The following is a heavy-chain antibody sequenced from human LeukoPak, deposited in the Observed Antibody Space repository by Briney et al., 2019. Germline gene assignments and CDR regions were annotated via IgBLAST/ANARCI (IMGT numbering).Heavy chain of an antibody. J-gene: IGHJ4*02. D-gene: IGHD6-13*01. CDR1: GFSFSGHW. CDR3: ARDRSSWEPETDY. Sequence: GGSLRLSCTASGFSFSGHWMHWARQLPGKGLVWVSRISPTGSTTSYADSVKGRFTVSRDNAKNSLYLQMNSLRAEDTAVYYCARDRSSWEPETDYWGQGTLVTVSS. CDR2: ISPTGSTT. V-gene: IGHV3-74*01.